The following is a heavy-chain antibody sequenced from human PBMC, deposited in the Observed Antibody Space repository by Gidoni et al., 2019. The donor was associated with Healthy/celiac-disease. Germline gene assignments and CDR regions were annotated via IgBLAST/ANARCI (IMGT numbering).Heavy chain of an antibody. V-gene: IGHV3-48*02. D-gene: IGHD3-16*01. CDR1: GFTFSSYS. CDR2: ISSSSSTI. Sequence: EVQLVESGGGLVQPGGSLRLSCAASGFTFSSYSMNWVRQAPGKGLEWVSYISSSSSTIYYADSVKGRFTISRDNAKNSLYLQMNSLRDEDTAVYYCARDRYDYIWGSYRKIYYYYYMDVWGKGTTVTVSS. J-gene: IGHJ6*03. CDR3: ARDRYDYIWGSYRKIYYYYYMDV.